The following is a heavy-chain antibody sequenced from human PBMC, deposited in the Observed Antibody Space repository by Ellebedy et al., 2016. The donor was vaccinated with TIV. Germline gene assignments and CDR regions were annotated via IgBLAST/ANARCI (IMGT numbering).Heavy chain of an antibody. CDR1: GLPFSGCH. D-gene: IGHD3-16*01. CDR2: IGSGYNI. Sequence: GGSLRLXCAASGLPFSGCHMNWVRQAPGKGLEWIAYIGSGYNIYYADSVKGRFTISRDNAKNSLYLQMDSLRAEDTALYFCTRDPRRVPFWGRGTLVTVSS. V-gene: IGHV3-69-1*01. J-gene: IGHJ4*02. CDR3: TRDPRRVPF.